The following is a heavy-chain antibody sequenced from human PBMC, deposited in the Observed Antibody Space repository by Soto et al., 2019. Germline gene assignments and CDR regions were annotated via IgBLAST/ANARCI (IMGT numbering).Heavy chain of an antibody. Sequence: QVQLVQSGAEVKKPGSSVKVSCKASGGTFSSYTISWVRQAPGQGLEWMGRIIPILGIANYAQKFQGRVTITADKSTSTAYMELSSLRSEDTAVYYCARGIAVDGRDYYYYYGMDVWGQGTTVTVSS. J-gene: IGHJ6*02. CDR2: IIPILGIA. CDR3: ARGIAVDGRDYYYYYGMDV. V-gene: IGHV1-69*02. D-gene: IGHD6-19*01. CDR1: GGTFSSYT.